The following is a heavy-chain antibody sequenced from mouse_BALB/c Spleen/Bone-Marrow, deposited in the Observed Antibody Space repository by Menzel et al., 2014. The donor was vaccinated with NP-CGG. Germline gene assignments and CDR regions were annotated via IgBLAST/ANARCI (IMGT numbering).Heavy chain of an antibody. D-gene: IGHD2-14*01. CDR1: GFNIKDTY. CDR2: IDPAIFT. CDR3: ASYRYGWYFDV. V-gene: IGHV14-3*02. Sequence: VQLQESGAELVKPGASVKLSCTDSGFNIKDTYLHWVKQRPEQGLAWIGRIDPAIFTKYDPKFQGKATITADTSSNTAYLHLSSLTSEDTAVYYCASYRYGWYFDVWGAGTTVTVPS. J-gene: IGHJ1*01.